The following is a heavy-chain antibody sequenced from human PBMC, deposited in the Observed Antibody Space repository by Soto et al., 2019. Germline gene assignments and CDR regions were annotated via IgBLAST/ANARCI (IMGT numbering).Heavy chain of an antibody. D-gene: IGHD3-22*01. J-gene: IGHJ3*02. CDR1: GGNFSSYA. V-gene: IGHV1-69*01. CDR2: IIPIFGTA. CDR3: ARDAGVLESSGLHYAFDI. Sequence: SVKISCKASGGNFSSYAISWVRQAPGQGLEWMGGIIPIFGTANYAQKFQGRVTITADESTSTAYMELSSLRSEDTAVYYCARDAGVLESSGLHYAFDIWGQGTMLTAS.